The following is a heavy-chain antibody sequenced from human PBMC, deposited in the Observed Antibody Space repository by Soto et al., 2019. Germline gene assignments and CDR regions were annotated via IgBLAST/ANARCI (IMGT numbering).Heavy chain of an antibody. Sequence: EVQLLESGGGLVQPGGSLRLSCAASGFTFSSYAMSWVRQAPGKGLEWVSAVSGSGGSTYYADSVKGRFTISRDNSKNTLYLQMNSLRAEDTAVYYCAKGRGSSSWYEDWSDPWGQGTLVTVSS. CDR1: GFTFSSYA. V-gene: IGHV3-23*01. CDR3: AKGRGSSSWYEDWSDP. J-gene: IGHJ5*02. CDR2: VSGSGGST. D-gene: IGHD6-13*01.